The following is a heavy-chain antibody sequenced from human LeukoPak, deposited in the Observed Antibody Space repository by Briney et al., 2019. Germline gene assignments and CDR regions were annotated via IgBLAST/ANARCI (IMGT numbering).Heavy chain of an antibody. Sequence: ASVKVSCKASGYTFTSYGISWVRQAPGQGLEWMGWISAYNGNTNYAQKLQGRVTMTTDTSTSTACMELRSLRSDDTAVYYCARDSGAVAGNPFDYWGQGTLVTVSS. CDR3: ARDSGAVAGNPFDY. V-gene: IGHV1-18*01. CDR2: ISAYNGNT. CDR1: GYTFTSYG. J-gene: IGHJ4*02. D-gene: IGHD6-19*01.